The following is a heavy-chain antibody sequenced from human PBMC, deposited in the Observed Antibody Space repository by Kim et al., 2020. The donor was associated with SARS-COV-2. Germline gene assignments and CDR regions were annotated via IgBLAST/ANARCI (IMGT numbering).Heavy chain of an antibody. CDR3: ARGLAGPYYFDY. CDR1: GGTFSSYA. CDR2: IIPIFGTA. V-gene: IGHV1-69*13. J-gene: IGHJ4*02. Sequence: SVKVSCKASGGTFSSYAISWVRQAPGQGLEWMGGIIPIFGTANYAQKFQGRVTITADESTSTAYMELSSLRSEDTAVYYCARGLAGPYYFDYWGQGTLVTVSS. D-gene: IGHD6-19*01.